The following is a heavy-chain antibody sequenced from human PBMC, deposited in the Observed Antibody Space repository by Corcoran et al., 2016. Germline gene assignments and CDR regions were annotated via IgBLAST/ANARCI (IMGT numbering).Heavy chain of an antibody. Sequence: EVQLVQSGAEVKKPGESLKISCKGSGYSFTSYWIGWVRQMPGKGLEWRGIIYPGDSDTRYSPSFQGQVTISADKSISTAYLQWSGLKASDTAMYYCARATAVAGTFRDDDGMDVWGQGTTVTVSS. CDR1: GYSFTSYW. V-gene: IGHV5-51*01. D-gene: IGHD6-19*01. J-gene: IGHJ6*02. CDR2: IYPGDSDT. CDR3: ARATAVAGTFRDDDGMDV.